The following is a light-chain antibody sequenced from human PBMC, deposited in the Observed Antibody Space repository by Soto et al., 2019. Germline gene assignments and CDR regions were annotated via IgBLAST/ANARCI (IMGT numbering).Light chain of an antibody. CDR2: GAS. CDR3: QKYDNWPPT. J-gene: IGKJ5*01. V-gene: IGKV3-15*01. Sequence: EIVKTQSPATLSVSPGERATLSCRASHSVSSNLAWYHQKPGQAPRLLIHGASTRATGIPARFSGSGSGTEFTLTISSLESEDFAVYYCQKYDNWPPTFGQGTRLEIK. CDR1: HSVSSN.